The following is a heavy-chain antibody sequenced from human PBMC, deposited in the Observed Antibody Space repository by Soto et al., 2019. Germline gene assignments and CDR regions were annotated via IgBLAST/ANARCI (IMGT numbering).Heavy chain of an antibody. CDR3: AKDETRSTVITIFGVVISHFDY. D-gene: IGHD3-3*01. J-gene: IGHJ4*02. V-gene: IGHV3-43*01. Sequence: LRLSCAASGFTFDDYTMHWVRQAPGKGLEWVSLISWDGGSTYYADSVKGRFTISRDNSKNSLYLQMNSLRTEDTALYYCAKDETRSTVITIFGVVISHFDYWGQGTLVTVSS. CDR1: GFTFDDYT. CDR2: ISWDGGST.